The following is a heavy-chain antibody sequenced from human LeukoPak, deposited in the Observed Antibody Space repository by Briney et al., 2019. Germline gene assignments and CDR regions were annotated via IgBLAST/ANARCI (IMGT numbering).Heavy chain of an antibody. Sequence: GGSLRLSCAASGFTFSSYGMHWVRQAPGKGLEWVAVIWYDGSNKYYADSVKGRFTISRDNSKNTLYLQMNSLRAEDTAVYYCAGYDSSGYYYSVSAFDIWVQGTMVTVSS. CDR2: IWYDGSNK. D-gene: IGHD3-22*01. J-gene: IGHJ3*02. V-gene: IGHV3-33*01. CDR1: GFTFSSYG. CDR3: AGYDSSGYYYSVSAFDI.